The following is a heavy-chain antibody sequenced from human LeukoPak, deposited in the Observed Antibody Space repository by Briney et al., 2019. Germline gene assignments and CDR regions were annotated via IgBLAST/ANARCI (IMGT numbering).Heavy chain of an antibody. V-gene: IGHV4-59*08. Sequence: XXYYSGRTNYNPSLKSRVTISVDTSKNQFSLKLSSVTAADTAVYYCARVDYGDYYYYGMDVWGQGTTVTVSS. CDR2: XYYSGRT. CDR3: ARVDYGDYYYYGMDV. D-gene: IGHD4-17*01. J-gene: IGHJ6*02.